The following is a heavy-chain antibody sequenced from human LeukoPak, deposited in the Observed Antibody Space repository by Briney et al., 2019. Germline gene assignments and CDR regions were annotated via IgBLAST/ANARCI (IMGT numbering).Heavy chain of an antibody. CDR3: ARVIKCGSSWGQGIDY. CDR1: GYTFTSYG. D-gene: IGHD6-13*01. Sequence: ASVKVSCRASGYTFTSYGISWVRQAPGQGLEWMGWISAYNGNTNYAQKLQGRVTMTTDTSTSTAYMELRSLRSDDTAVYHCARVIKCGSSWGQGIDYWGQGTLVTVSS. CDR2: ISAYNGNT. J-gene: IGHJ4*02. V-gene: IGHV1-18*01.